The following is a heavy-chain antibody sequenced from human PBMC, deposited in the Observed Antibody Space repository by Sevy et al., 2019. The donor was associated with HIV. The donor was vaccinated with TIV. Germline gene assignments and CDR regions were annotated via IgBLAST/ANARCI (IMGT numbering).Heavy chain of an antibody. CDR2: ISGYNGNT. D-gene: IGHD1-26*01. CDR1: GYTFTIYG. Sequence: ASVKVSCKASGYTFTIYGISWVRQAPGQGLEWMGWISGYNGNTNYAQKFQDRVTMTTDTSTRTAYMGLRSLGSDDTAVYYCARESGAVGATGYGFDIWGQGTMVTVSS. J-gene: IGHJ3*02. CDR3: ARESGAVGATGYGFDI. V-gene: IGHV1-18*01.